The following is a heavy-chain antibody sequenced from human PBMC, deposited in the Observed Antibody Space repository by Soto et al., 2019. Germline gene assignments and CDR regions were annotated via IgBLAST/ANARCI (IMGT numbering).Heavy chain of an antibody. CDR2: IKSKTGGGTT. Sequence: GGSLRLSCAASGFTFSNAWMSWVRQAPGKGLEWVGRIKSKTGGGTTDYVAPVKGRFTISRDDSKNTLYLQMNSLKTEDTAVYYRTTAFITMVRGVIVPWGQGTLVTVSS. J-gene: IGHJ5*02. CDR1: GFTFSNAW. V-gene: IGHV3-15*01. D-gene: IGHD3-10*01. CDR3: TTAFITMVRGVIVP.